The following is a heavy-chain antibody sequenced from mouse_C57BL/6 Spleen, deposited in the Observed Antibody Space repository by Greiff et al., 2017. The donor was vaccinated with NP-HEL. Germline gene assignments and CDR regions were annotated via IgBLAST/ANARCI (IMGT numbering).Heavy chain of an antibody. D-gene: IGHD4-1*01. Sequence: QVQLKQSGAELVKPGASVKISCKASGYAFSSYWMNWVKQRPGKGLEWIGQIYPGDGDTNYNGKFKGKATLTADKSSSTAYMRLSSLTSEDSAVYFCARGDWDEGYFDVWGTGTTVTVSS. CDR3: ARGDWDEGYFDV. CDR1: GYAFSSYW. V-gene: IGHV1-80*01. CDR2: IYPGDGDT. J-gene: IGHJ1*03.